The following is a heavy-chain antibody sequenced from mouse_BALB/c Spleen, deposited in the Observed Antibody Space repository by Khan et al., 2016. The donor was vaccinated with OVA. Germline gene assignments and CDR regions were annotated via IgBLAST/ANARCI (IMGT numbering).Heavy chain of an antibody. J-gene: IGHJ2*01. V-gene: IGHV1-7*01. Sequence: QVQLQQSGAELAKPGASVKMSCKASGYTFTTYWMHWVKQRPGQGLEWIGYINPTSGYTDYNEKFKDRAILSADKSSSTAYMQLSSLTSEDSAVYNSTRDRIDYWGQGTTLTVSS. CDR2: INPTSGYT. CDR1: GYTFTTYW. CDR3: TRDRIDY.